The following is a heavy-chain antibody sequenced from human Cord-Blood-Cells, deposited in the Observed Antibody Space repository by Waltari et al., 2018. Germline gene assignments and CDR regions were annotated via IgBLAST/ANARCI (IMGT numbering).Heavy chain of an antibody. J-gene: IGHJ4*02. D-gene: IGHD5-12*01. CDR3: ARAAGYSGYDY. CDR2: INAGNGNT. Sequence: QVQLVQSGAEVKKPGASVKVSCKASGYTFTSYAMYWVRQAPGQRLEWMGWINAGNGNTKYSQKFQGRVTITRDTSASTAYMELSSLRSEDTAVYYCARAAGYSGYDYWGQGTLVTVSS. V-gene: IGHV1-3*01. CDR1: GYTFTSYA.